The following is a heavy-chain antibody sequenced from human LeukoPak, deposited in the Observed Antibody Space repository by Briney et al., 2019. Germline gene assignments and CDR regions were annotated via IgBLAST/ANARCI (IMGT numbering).Heavy chain of an antibody. D-gene: IGHD2-15*01. CDR1: GGTFSSYT. CDR2: IIPIFGTA. J-gene: IGHJ4*02. CDR3: ARVGPYCSGDSCYDL. V-gene: IGHV1-69*05. Sequence: ASVKVSCKASGGTFSSYTISWVRQAPGQGLEWMGGIIPIFGTANYAQKFQGRVTITTDESTSTAYMELSSLRSEDTAVYYCARVGPYCSGDSCYDLWGQGTLVTVSS.